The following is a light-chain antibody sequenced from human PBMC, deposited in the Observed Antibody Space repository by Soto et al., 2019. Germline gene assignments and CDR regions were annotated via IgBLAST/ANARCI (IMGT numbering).Light chain of an antibody. CDR2: KAS. J-gene: IGKJ1*01. Sequence: IQVTLSPSTLSASVRDRVTITCRASQSISSWLAWYQQKPGKAPKLLIYKASSLESGVPSRFSGSGSGTEFTLTISSLQPDDYTTYYSKQYTSHSRPFAQRTKL. CDR1: QSISSW. V-gene: IGKV1-5*03. CDR3: KQYTSHSRP.